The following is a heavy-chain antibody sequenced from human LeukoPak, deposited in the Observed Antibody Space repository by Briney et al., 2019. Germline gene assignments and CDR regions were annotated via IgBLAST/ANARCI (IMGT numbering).Heavy chain of an antibody. CDR2: ISCCDGRK. J-gene: IGHJ4*02. CDR3: AKGELFGYCSSTSCYADPRGFDY. V-gene: IGHV3-23*01. Sequence: GGSLRLSCAASGFTFSSYAMSWARQATGKGLEWVSAISCCDGRKYYADSVKGRLTITRDNSKNTLYLQMNSLRAEDTAVYYCAKGELFGYCSSTSCYADPRGFDYWGQGTLVTVSS. D-gene: IGHD2-2*03. CDR1: GFTFSSYA.